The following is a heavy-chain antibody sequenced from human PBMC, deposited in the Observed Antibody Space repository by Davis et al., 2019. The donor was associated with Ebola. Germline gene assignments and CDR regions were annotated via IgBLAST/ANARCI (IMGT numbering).Heavy chain of an antibody. J-gene: IGHJ4*02. CDR1: GRSITSSDYY. CDR2: IYYTGST. CDR3: GGDPAGSAQWLSPIDY. Sequence: PSETLSLTCTVPGRSITSSDYYWAWIRQPPGKGLEWIGNIYYTGSTYYNPSLKRRATISFDTSKNQFSLILASVTAADTAIYYCGGDPAGSAQWLSPIDYWGQGTLVTVSS. D-gene: IGHD6-19*01. V-gene: IGHV4-39*01.